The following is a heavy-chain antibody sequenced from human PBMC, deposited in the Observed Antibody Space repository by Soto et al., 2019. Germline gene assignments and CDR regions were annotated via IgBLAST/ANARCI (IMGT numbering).Heavy chain of an antibody. J-gene: IGHJ6*02. V-gene: IGHV3-30-3*01. CDR2: ISYDGSNK. CDR1: GFTFSSYA. Sequence: GGSLRLSCAASGFTFSSYAMHWVRQAPGKGLEWVAVISYDGSNKYYADSVKGRFTISRDNSKNTLYLQMNSLRAEDTAVYYCARDPPLEDGWGYYYGMDVWGQGTTVTVSS. D-gene: IGHD3-10*01. CDR3: ARDPPLEDGWGYYYGMDV.